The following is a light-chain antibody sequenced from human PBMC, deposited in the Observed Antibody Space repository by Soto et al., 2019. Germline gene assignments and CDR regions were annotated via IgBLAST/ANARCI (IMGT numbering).Light chain of an antibody. CDR1: SSDVGGYNY. J-gene: IGLJ2*01. CDR2: DVS. V-gene: IGLV2-11*01. Sequence: QSALTQPRSVSVSPGQSVTISCTGTSSDVGGYNYVSWYQQHPGKAPQLIIYDVSKRPSGVPDRFSGSKSGNTASLTISGLQAEDEADYYCCSYAGSYSLIFGGGTKLTVL. CDR3: CSYAGSYSLI.